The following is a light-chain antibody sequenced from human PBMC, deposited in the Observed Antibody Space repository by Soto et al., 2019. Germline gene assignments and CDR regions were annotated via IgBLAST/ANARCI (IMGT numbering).Light chain of an antibody. V-gene: IGKV3-11*01. CDR3: QQRSNWPRRT. CDR1: QSVSSY. J-gene: IGKJ1*01. Sequence: EIVLTQSPATLSLSPGERATLSCRASQSVSSYLAWYQQKPGQAPRLLIYDASNRATGIPARFSGSGSGTAFPPTISSLEPEDFAVYYCQQRSNWPRRTFGQGTKVEIK. CDR2: DAS.